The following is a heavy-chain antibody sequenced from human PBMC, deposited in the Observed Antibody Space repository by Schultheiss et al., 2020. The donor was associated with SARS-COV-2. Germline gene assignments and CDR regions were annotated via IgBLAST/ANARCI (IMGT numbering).Heavy chain of an antibody. Sequence: GGSLRLSCAASGFTFSSYGMHWVRQAPGKGLEWVSYISSSSSTIYYADSVKGRFTISKDNAKNSLYLQMNSLRDEDTAVYYCASFGRFGVVAYGMDVWGQGTTVTVSS. J-gene: IGHJ6*02. V-gene: IGHV3-48*02. CDR2: ISSSSSTI. CDR1: GFTFSSYG. D-gene: IGHD3-3*01. CDR3: ASFGRFGVVAYGMDV.